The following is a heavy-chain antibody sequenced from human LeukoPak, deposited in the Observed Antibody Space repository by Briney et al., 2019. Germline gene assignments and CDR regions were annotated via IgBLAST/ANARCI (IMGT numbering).Heavy chain of an antibody. D-gene: IGHD6-13*01. CDR1: GFTFSSYA. CDR2: FSATDGSA. J-gene: IGHJ3*01. CDR3: ARAKIAAAGTGAFDV. V-gene: IGHV3-23*01. Sequence: GGSLRLACAASGFTFSSYAMTWVRQAPGRGLEWVSAFSATDGSAQYAESVEGRFAISRDNSKNTLFLQMNSLGAEDTAVYYCARAKIAAAGTGAFDVWGQGTLVTVSS.